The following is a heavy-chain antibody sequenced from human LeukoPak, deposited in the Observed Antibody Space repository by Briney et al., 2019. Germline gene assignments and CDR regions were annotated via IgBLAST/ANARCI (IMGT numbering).Heavy chain of an antibody. CDR3: AASYDFWGGYLNHDY. Sequence: ASVKVSCKASGYTFTGYYMHWVRQAPGPGLEWMGWINPNSGDTNYAQKLQGRVTMTRDTSISTAYMELSRLKSDDTAVYYCAASYDFWGGYLNHDYWGQGTLVTVSS. CDR2: INPNSGDT. D-gene: IGHD3-3*01. J-gene: IGHJ4*02. V-gene: IGHV1-2*02. CDR1: GYTFTGYY.